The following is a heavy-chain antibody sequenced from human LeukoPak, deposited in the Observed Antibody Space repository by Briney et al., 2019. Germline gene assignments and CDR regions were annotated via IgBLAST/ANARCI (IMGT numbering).Heavy chain of an antibody. CDR2: IYNSGST. CDR1: GCSISSYY. Sequence: ETLSLTCTVSGCSISSYYRSWIRQAAGKGLEWMARIYNSGSTKYNVSLKSRVTISVETTKNQFSLKLRSVTAADATVDYCGGEAEYYYGSGSYSEGIDPWGQGTLVTVSS. V-gene: IGHV4-4*07. CDR3: GGEAEYYYGSGSYSEGIDP. J-gene: IGHJ5*02. D-gene: IGHD3-10*01.